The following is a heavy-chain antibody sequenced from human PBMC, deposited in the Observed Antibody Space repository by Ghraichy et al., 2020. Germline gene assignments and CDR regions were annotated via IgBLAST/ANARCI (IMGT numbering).Heavy chain of an antibody. J-gene: IGHJ4*02. D-gene: IGHD3-22*01. CDR3: ARDQYYYDSSGYNGGFDY. CDR1: GYTFTSYG. V-gene: IGHV1-18*01. CDR2: ISAYNGNT. Sequence: ASVKVSCKASGYTFTSYGISWVRQAPGQGLEWMGWISAYNGNTNYAQKLQGRVTMTTDTSTSTAYMELRSLRSDDTAVYYCARDQYYYDSSGYNGGFDYWGQGTLVTVSS.